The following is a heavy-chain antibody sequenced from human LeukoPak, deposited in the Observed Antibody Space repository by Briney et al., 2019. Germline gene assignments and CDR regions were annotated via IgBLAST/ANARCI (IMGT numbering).Heavy chain of an antibody. CDR2: IAPSGGA. Sequence: SETLSLTCTASGASISTYYWSWIRQPPGEGLEWIAYIAPSGGAVYNPSLNSRLTVSVDTSKNQFSLKLNSVTAADTAVYYCARHVATTVTRGYSCHPMDVWGKGTTVPVSS. V-gene: IGHV4-4*09. CDR3: ARHVATTVTRGYSCHPMDV. D-gene: IGHD4-17*01. J-gene: IGHJ6*03. CDR1: GASISTYY.